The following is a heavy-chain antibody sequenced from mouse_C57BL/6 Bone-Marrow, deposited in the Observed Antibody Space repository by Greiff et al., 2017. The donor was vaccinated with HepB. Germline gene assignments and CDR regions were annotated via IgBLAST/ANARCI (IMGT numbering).Heavy chain of an antibody. CDR1: GYTFTSYW. V-gene: IGHV1-55*01. D-gene: IGHD6-2*01. Sequence: QVHVKQSGAELVKPGASVKMSCKASGYTFTSYWITWVKQRPGQGLEWIGDIYPGSGSTNYNEKFKSKATLTVDTSSSTAYMQLSSLTSEDSAVYYCAKSLRLRGDYWGQGTSVTVSS. J-gene: IGHJ4*01. CDR3: AKSLRLRGDY. CDR2: IYPGSGST.